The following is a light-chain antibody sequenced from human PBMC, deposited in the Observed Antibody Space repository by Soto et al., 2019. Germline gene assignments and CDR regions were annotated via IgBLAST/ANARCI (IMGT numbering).Light chain of an antibody. V-gene: IGKV3-20*01. CDR1: QSVRGTY. J-gene: IGKJ1*01. CDR2: GAS. CDR3: QQYGSSPAT. Sequence: EIVLTQSPGTLSLSPGESATLSCRASQSVRGTYLAWYHQKNGQXPRLLIYGASSRATGIPDRFSVIVSGTDLTISVSRLEPEDGEVYFGQQYGSSPATFGQGTKVDIK.